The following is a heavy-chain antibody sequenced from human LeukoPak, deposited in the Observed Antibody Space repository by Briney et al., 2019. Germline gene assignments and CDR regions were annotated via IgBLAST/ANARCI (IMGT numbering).Heavy chain of an antibody. J-gene: IGHJ4*02. D-gene: IGHD3-22*01. Sequence: SETLSLTCTVSGGSISSSNYYWGWIRQPPGKGLEWIVSIYYSGNTYDNPSLKSRVTISVDTSKNQFSLELSSVTAADTALYYCVRHAYNYDSSGYYYYFDYWGQGTLVTVSS. CDR1: GGSISSSNYY. CDR3: VRHAYNYDSSGYYYYFDY. CDR2: IYYSGNT. V-gene: IGHV4-39*01.